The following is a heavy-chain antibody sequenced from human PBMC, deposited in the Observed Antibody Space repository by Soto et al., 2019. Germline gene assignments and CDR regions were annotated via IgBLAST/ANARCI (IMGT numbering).Heavy chain of an antibody. CDR2: IYYSGST. V-gene: IGHV4-39*01. J-gene: IGHJ4*02. Sequence: QLQLQESGPGLVKPSETLSLTCTVSGGSISSSSYYWGWIRQPPGKGLEWIGSIYYSGSTYYNPSLKSRVTISVDTSKNQFSLKLSSVTAADTAVYYCASLVVIRLNYFDYWGQGTLVTVSS. CDR3: ASLVVIRLNYFDY. D-gene: IGHD3-22*01. CDR1: GGSISSSSYY.